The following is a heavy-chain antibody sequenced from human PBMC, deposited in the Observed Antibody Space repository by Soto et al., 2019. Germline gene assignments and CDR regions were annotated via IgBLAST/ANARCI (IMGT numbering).Heavy chain of an antibody. CDR1: GYTFTSYG. D-gene: IGHD3-9*01. CDR3: ARDYDILTGLTPFDY. Sequence: ASVKVSCKASGYTFTSYGISWVRQAPGQGLEWMGWISAYNGNTNYAQKLQGRVTMTTDTSTSTAYMELRSLRSDDTAVYYCARDYDILTGLTPFDYWGQGTLVTVYS. V-gene: IGHV1-18*04. J-gene: IGHJ4*02. CDR2: ISAYNGNT.